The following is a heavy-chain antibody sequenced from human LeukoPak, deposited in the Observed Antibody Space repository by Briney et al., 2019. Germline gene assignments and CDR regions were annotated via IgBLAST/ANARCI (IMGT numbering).Heavy chain of an antibody. CDR3: AQTEMGGGWPFDY. V-gene: IGHV3-23*01. D-gene: IGHD6-19*01. Sequence: GGSLRLSCAASGFTFSSYAMSWVRQAPGKGLEWVSAISGSGGSTYYADSVKGRFTISRDNSKNTLYLQMNSLRAEDTAVYYCAQTEMGGGWPFDYWGQGTLVTVSS. J-gene: IGHJ4*02. CDR1: GFTFSSYA. CDR2: ISGSGGST.